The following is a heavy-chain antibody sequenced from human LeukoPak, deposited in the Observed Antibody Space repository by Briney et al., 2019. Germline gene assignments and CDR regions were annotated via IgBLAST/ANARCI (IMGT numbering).Heavy chain of an antibody. CDR2: ISSSSSYI. D-gene: IGHD5-18*01. J-gene: IGHJ4*02. CDR1: GFTFSSYS. V-gene: IGHV3-21*01. CDR3: AREGERGYSYVDY. Sequence: PGGSLRLSCAASGFTFSSYSMNWVRQAPGKGLEWVSSISSSSSYIYYADSVRGRFTISRDNAKNSLFLQMNSLRAEDTAVYYCAREGERGYSYVDYWGQGTLVTVSS.